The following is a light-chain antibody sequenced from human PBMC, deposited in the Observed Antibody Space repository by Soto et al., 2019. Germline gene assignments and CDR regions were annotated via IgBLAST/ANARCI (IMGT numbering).Light chain of an antibody. V-gene: IGKV3-11*01. CDR1: QSVNSNY. Sequence: ETVLTQSPGTLSLSPGERATLSCRASQSVNSNYLAWYQQKPGQAPSLLIYDASNRATGIPARFSGSGSGTDFTLTISSLEPEDFAVYYCQQRSNWPWTFGQGTKVDIK. CDR3: QQRSNWPWT. CDR2: DAS. J-gene: IGKJ1*01.